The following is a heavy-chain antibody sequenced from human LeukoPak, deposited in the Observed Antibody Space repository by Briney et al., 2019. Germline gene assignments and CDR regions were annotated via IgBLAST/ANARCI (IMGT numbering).Heavy chain of an antibody. CDR2: IGTTDDT. CDR1: GFTFSAYD. V-gene: IGHV3-13*01. Sequence: GGSLRLSCAASGFTFSAYDMNWVRQATGKGLEWVSAIGTTDDTYYPGSMKGRFTISRENAKNSLYLQMNSLTAGDTAVYYCARLAYCGGDCWAMDVWGKGTTVTISS. J-gene: IGHJ6*04. CDR3: ARLAYCGGDCWAMDV. D-gene: IGHD2-21*02.